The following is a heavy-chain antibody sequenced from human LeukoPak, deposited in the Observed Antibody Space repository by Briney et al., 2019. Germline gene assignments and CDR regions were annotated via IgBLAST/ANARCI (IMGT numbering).Heavy chain of an antibody. J-gene: IGHJ4*02. CDR2: VNNDGSAT. CDR3: ARGDIVVVPAAIPFDY. CDR1: GFTFSSYW. V-gene: IGHV3-74*01. Sequence: GGSLRLSCAASGFTFSSYWMHWVRQAPGKGLEWVSRVNNDGSATTYADSVKGRFTISRDNAKNSLYLQMNSLRAEDTAVYYCARGDIVVVPAAIPFDYWGQGTLVTVSS. D-gene: IGHD2-2*01.